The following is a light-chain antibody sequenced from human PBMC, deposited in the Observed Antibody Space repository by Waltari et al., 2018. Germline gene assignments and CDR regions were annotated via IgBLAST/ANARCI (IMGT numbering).Light chain of an antibody. CDR2: EDS. CDR1: NLGSKS. Sequence: SSVLTQPPSVSVAPGQTARITCGGDNLGSKSVHWYQKMPGQAPVVVVSEDSDRPSGIPGRFSCSNSANTATLTISRVEVGDEADYFCQVWDTNSDEAIFGGGTKLTVL. J-gene: IGLJ2*01. CDR3: QVWDTNSDEAI. V-gene: IGLV3-21*02.